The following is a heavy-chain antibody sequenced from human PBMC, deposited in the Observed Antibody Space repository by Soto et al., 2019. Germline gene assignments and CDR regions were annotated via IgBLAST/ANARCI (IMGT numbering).Heavy chain of an antibody. V-gene: IGHV1-69*01. D-gene: IGHD6-13*01. Sequence: QVQLVQSGAEVKEPGSSVKVSCKATGDLFNNYAFNWVRQAPGQGLEWMGRIYPLFITTNYAQKFQGRVTIGANELTTIVYLELSNLESEDTAMYYCAASSSVAAAGYFKFWCQGTLVTVSP. CDR1: GDLFNNYA. CDR3: AASSSVAAAGYFKF. J-gene: IGHJ4*02. CDR2: IYPLFITT.